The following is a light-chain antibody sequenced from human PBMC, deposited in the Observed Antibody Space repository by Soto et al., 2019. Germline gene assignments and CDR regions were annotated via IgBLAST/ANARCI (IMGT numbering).Light chain of an antibody. V-gene: IGKV3-15*01. CDR3: QQYNNRPRT. Sequence: IVMTQSPATLSVSPGEGATLSCRASHSVSSNLAWYQQTPGQAPRLLIYGASTRATGIPGRFSGTGFGTEFTLTISSLQSGDSAVYYCQQYNNRPRTFGQGTKVDIK. J-gene: IGKJ1*01. CDR1: HSVSSN. CDR2: GAS.